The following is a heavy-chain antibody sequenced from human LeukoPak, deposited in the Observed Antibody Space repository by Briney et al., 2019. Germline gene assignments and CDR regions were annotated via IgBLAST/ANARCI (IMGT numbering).Heavy chain of an antibody. J-gene: IGHJ3*02. CDR3: VTDYGGSSGAFDI. D-gene: IGHD4-23*01. CDR2: VSSSSSDI. Sequence: GGSLRLSCTGSGFTLSSYAMNWVRRAPGQGLEWVSSVSSSSSDIYYTDSVKGRFTISRDNAKNSLYLQMNSLRAEDTAVYYCVTDYGGSSGAFDIWGHGTMVTVSS. V-gene: IGHV3-21*01. CDR1: GFTLSSYA.